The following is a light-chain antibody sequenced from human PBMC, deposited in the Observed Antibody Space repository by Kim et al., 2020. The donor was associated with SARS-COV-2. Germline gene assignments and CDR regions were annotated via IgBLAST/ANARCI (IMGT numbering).Light chain of an antibody. J-gene: IGKJ1*01. CDR2: DAS. Sequence: SPGETATLYCRATQSVNSNVAWYQQKPGQAPRLLIYDASTRATGIPARFSGSGSGTDFTLTISSLQSEDLAIYHCQQYDDWPPWTFGQGTKVDIK. V-gene: IGKV3-15*01. CDR3: QQYDDWPPWT. CDR1: QSVNSN.